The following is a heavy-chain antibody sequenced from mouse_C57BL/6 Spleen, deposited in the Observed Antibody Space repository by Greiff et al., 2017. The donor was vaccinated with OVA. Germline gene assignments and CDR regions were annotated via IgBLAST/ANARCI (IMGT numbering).Heavy chain of an antibody. CDR2: ISSGGSYT. J-gene: IGHJ2*01. Sequence: EVNLVESGGDLVKPGGSLKLSCAASGFTFSSYGMSWVRQTPDKRLEWVATISSGGSYTYYPDSVKGRFTISRDNAKNTLYLQMSSLKSEDTAMYYCARQSNYRYYFDYWGQGTTLTVSS. D-gene: IGHD2-5*01. CDR3: ARQSNYRYYFDY. CDR1: GFTFSSYG. V-gene: IGHV5-6*01.